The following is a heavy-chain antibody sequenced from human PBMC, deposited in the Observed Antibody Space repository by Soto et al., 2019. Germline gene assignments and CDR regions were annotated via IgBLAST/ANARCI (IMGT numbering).Heavy chain of an antibody. D-gene: IGHD4-17*01. J-gene: IGHJ4*02. CDR2: IKEDGSEI. CDR1: GFTFGRHW. V-gene: IGHV3-7*01. Sequence: EVQVVESGGGLVQPGGSLRLSCAGSGFTFGRHWMTWVRQAPGKGLEWVANIKEDGSEIYYVDSVKGRFTISRDNAKNSVYLQMNSLRAEDTALYYCARDTDGDNGQVLDYWGQGTLVTVSS. CDR3: ARDTDGDNGQVLDY.